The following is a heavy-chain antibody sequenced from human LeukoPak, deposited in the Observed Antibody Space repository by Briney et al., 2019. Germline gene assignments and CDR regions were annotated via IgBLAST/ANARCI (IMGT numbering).Heavy chain of an antibody. CDR2: IYTSGST. J-gene: IGHJ4*02. V-gene: IGHV4-61*02. CDR3: ARGQLELQEYYFDY. Sequence: PSETLSLTCTVSGGSISSGSYYWSWIRQPAGKGLEWIGRIYTSGSTNCNPSLKSRVTISVDTSKNQFSLKLSSVTAADTAVYYCARGQLELQEYYFDYWGQGTLVTVSS. CDR1: GGSISSGSYY. D-gene: IGHD1-7*01.